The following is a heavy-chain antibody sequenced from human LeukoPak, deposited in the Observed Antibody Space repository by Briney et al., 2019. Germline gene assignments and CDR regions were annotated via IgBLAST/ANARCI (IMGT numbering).Heavy chain of an antibody. Sequence: PTETLSLTCTVSGDSISSGDYYWSWIRQPAGKGLEWIGRISSSGSTNYNPSLKSRVTISVDTSKNQFSLKLSSVTAADTAVYYCARGVAVAIDYWGQGTLVTVSS. CDR3: ARGVAVAIDY. V-gene: IGHV4-61*02. J-gene: IGHJ4*02. D-gene: IGHD6-19*01. CDR1: GDSISSGDYY. CDR2: ISSSGST.